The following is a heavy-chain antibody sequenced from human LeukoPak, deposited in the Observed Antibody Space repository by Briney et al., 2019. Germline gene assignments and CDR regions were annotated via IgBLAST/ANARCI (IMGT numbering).Heavy chain of an antibody. CDR3: ARVSDRYDILTGYRHHYFDY. Sequence: SVKVSCKASGGTFSSYAISWVRQAPGQGLEWMGRIIPIFGTASYAQKFQGRVTITTDESTSTAYMELSSLRSEDTAVYYCARVSDRYDILTGYRHHYFDYWGQGTLVTVSS. CDR2: IIPIFGTA. V-gene: IGHV1-69*05. CDR1: GGTFSSYA. D-gene: IGHD3-9*01. J-gene: IGHJ4*02.